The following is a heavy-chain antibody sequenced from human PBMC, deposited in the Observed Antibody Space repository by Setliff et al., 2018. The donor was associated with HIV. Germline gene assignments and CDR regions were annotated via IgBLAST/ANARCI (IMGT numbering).Heavy chain of an antibody. CDR3: ARRPGGITRARLDN. Sequence: SETLSLTCAVYGESFSRYYFTWIRQAPVRGLEWIGEINHSAFTKYNPSLASRVTMSIDTSKNQFSLLLSSVTAADTAMYFCARRPGGITRARLDNWGQGTLVTVSS. CDR1: GESFSRYY. V-gene: IGHV4-34*01. D-gene: IGHD3-16*01. CDR2: INHSAFT. J-gene: IGHJ4*02.